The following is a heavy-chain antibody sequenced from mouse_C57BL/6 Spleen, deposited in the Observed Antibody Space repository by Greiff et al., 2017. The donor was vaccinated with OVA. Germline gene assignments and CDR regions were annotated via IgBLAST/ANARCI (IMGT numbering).Heavy chain of an antibody. D-gene: IGHD2-3*01. CDR3: ARSYDPYYFDY. Sequence: VQVVESGAELARPGASVKMSCKASGYTFTSYTMHWVKQRPGQGLEWIGYINPSSGYTKYNQKFKDKATLTADKSSSTAYMQLSSLTSEDSAVYYCARSYDPYYFDYWGQGTTLTVSS. CDR1: GYTFTSYT. V-gene: IGHV1-4*01. J-gene: IGHJ2*01. CDR2: INPSSGYT.